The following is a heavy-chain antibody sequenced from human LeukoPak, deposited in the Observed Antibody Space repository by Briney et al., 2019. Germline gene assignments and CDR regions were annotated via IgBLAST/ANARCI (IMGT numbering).Heavy chain of an antibody. J-gene: IGHJ6*03. Sequence: GGSLRLSCAASGFTFSGSAMHWVRQASGKGLEWVGRIRSKANSYATAYAASVKGRFTISRDDSKNTAYLQMNSLKTEDTAVYYCTRLVTMVRGPTSYYYYYYMDVWGEGTTVTVSS. CDR1: GFTFSGSA. V-gene: IGHV3-73*01. CDR2: IRSKANSYAT. D-gene: IGHD3-10*01. CDR3: TRLVTMVRGPTSYYYYYYMDV.